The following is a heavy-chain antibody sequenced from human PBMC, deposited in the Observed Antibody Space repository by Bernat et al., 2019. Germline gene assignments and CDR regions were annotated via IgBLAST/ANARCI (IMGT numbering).Heavy chain of an antibody. D-gene: IGHD3-16*01. V-gene: IGHV3-30*18. CDR3: AKDITWFGTRPLPHYYGLDV. CDR2: ISHDGSNK. J-gene: IGHJ6*02. Sequence: QVQLVESGGGVVQPGRSLRLSCAASGFTFSSYGMHWVRQAPGKGLEWVAVISHDGSNKHYADSVKGRFTLSRDNSKNTLYLQTNSLRAEDTAVYYCAKDITWFGTRPLPHYYGLDVWGQGTTVTVSS. CDR1: GFTFSSYG.